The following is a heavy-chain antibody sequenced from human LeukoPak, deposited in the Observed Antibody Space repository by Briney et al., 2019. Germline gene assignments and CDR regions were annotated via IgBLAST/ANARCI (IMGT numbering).Heavy chain of an antibody. CDR3: TTSSYYYDSSGYLGFDY. CDR2: IKSKTDGGTT. D-gene: IGHD3-22*01. J-gene: IGHJ4*02. Sequence: GGSLRLSCAASGFTFSNAWMSWVRQAPGKGLEWVGRIKSKTDGGTTDYAAPVKGRFTISRDDSKTTLYLQMNSLKTEDTAVYYCTTSSYYYDSSGYLGFDYWGQGALVTVSS. CDR1: GFTFSNAW. V-gene: IGHV3-15*01.